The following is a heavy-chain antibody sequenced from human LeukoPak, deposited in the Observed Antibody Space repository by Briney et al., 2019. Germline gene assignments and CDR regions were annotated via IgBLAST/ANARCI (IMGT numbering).Heavy chain of an antibody. CDR2: INPNNGDT. V-gene: IGHV1-2*02. Sequence: ASVKVSCKASGYTFSSGYYLHWVRQAPGQGLEWMGWINPNNGDTNYAQKFQGRVTIARDTSISRAYMELSRLRSDDAAVYFCARGAYYNFWSGFYYSPHFDYWGQGTLVTVSS. CDR3: ARGAYYNFWSGFYYSPHFDY. D-gene: IGHD3-3*01. CDR1: GYTFSSGYY. J-gene: IGHJ4*02.